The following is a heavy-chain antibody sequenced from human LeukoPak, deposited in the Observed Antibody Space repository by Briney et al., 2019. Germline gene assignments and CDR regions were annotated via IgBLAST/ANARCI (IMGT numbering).Heavy chain of an antibody. V-gene: IGHV3-7*01. Sequence: GGSLRLSCAASGFTFSSYWMSWVRQAPGKGLEWVANIKKDGSEKKYVDSVKGRFTISRDNAENLLYLEMNSLRAEDTAVYYCAREGGNGWYPGWFDPWGQGILVTVSS. D-gene: IGHD6-19*01. J-gene: IGHJ5*02. CDR2: IKKDGSEK. CDR3: AREGGNGWYPGWFDP. CDR1: GFTFSSYW.